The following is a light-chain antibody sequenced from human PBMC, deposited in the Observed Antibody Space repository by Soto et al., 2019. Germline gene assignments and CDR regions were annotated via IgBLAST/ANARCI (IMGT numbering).Light chain of an antibody. CDR1: QSVGSY. CDR3: QQRSDWPAT. CDR2: DAS. Sequence: EVVLTQSPATLSLSPGERATLSCRASQSVGSYLAWYQQKPGQAPRLLMYDASNRATGIPARFSGSGSGTDFTLTIVSLEPEDYAVYYCQQRSDWPATFGPGTKVDIK. J-gene: IGKJ3*01. V-gene: IGKV3-11*01.